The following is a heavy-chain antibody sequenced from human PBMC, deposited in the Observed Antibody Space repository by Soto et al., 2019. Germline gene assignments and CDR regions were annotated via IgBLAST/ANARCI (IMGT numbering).Heavy chain of an antibody. J-gene: IGHJ4*02. CDR3: AKGSNPWELEHFDY. D-gene: IGHD1-26*01. V-gene: IGHV3-23*01. CDR2: ISGSGGST. Sequence: GGSLRLSCAASGFTFSSYSMSWVRQAPGKGLEWVSAISGSGGSTYYADSVKGRFTISRDNSKNTLYLQMNSLRAEDTAVYYCAKGSNPWELEHFDYWGQGTLVTVSS. CDR1: GFTFSSYS.